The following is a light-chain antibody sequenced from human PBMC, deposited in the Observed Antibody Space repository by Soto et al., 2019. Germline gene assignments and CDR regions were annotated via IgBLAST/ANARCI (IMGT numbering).Light chain of an antibody. V-gene: IGKV3-15*01. CDR3: QQYSDWPPIT. Sequence: EVVMTQSPGTLSLSPGERATLSCRASQSVSRSYLAWYQQKPGQAPRLLIYDASTGATGTPARFSGSGSGTEFALTISSLQSEDFAIYYCQQYSDWPPITFGQGTRLEIK. J-gene: IGKJ5*01. CDR1: QSVSRSY. CDR2: DAS.